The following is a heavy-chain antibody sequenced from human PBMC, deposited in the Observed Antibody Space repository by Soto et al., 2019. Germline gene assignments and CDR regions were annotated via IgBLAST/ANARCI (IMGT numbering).Heavy chain of an antibody. CDR1: GGTFSSYA. CDR2: IIPIFGTA. J-gene: IGHJ4*02. Sequence: SVKVSCKASGGTFSSYAISWVRQAPGQGLEWMGGIIPIFGTANYAQKFQGRVTITADESTSTAYMELSSLRSEDTAVYYCAREADYSSGSTDWGQGALVTVSS. D-gene: IGHD6-19*01. CDR3: AREADYSSGSTD. V-gene: IGHV1-69*13.